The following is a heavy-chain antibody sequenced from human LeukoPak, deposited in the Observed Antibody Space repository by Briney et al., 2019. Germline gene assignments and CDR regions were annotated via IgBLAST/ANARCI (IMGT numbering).Heavy chain of an antibody. V-gene: IGHV3-30-3*01. CDR2: ISYVGSNK. D-gene: IGHD3-16*01. Sequence: GGSLRLSCAASGFTPSSYAMHWVRQAPGKGLEWVAVISYVGSNKYYADSVKGRFTFSRDNSKNTLYLQMNSLRAEDTAVYYCARPAVPQGFVGSWFDPWGQVTMVTVSS. CDR3: ARPAVPQGFVGSWFDP. CDR1: GFTPSSYA. J-gene: IGHJ5*01.